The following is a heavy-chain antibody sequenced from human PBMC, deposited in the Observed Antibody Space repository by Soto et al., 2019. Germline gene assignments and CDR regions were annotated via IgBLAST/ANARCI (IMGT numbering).Heavy chain of an antibody. Sequence: SLRLSCAASGFTFSTYAMSWVRQAPGKGLEWVSAISGSGDSTYSADSVRGRFTISRDNSINTLYLQMNNLGYEDTAVYYCARPRGYGVFDAYDIWGQGTMVTVSS. CDR3: ARPRGYGVFDAYDI. J-gene: IGHJ3*02. V-gene: IGHV3-23*01. D-gene: IGHD4-17*01. CDR1: GFTFSTYA. CDR2: ISGSGDST.